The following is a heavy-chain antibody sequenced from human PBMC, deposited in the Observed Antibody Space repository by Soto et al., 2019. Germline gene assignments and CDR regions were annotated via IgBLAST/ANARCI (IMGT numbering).Heavy chain of an antibody. D-gene: IGHD3-3*01. V-gene: IGHV3-23*01. CDR2: ISGSDGKT. J-gene: IGHJ4*02. CDR3: ASWNYLDY. CDR1: GFSFSSYA. Sequence: EVQLLESGGGLVQPGGSLRLSCAASGFSFSSYAMSWVRQAPGKGLEWVSTISGSDGKTFYADSVKGRFSISRDTSDNTLYLQMNSLRADDTAMYYCASWNYLDYWGQGARVTVSS.